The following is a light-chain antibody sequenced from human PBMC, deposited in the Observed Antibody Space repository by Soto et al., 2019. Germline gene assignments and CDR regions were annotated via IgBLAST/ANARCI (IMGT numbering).Light chain of an antibody. J-gene: IGKJ1*01. Sequence: EIVMTQSPATLSVSPGERATLSCRASPSVSSNFAWYQQKPGQAPRLLIYGASTRATGIPARFSGGGSGTEFTLTISGLQSEDFAVYCCQQYNNWPRTFGQGTKVEIK. CDR1: PSVSSN. V-gene: IGKV3D-15*01. CDR2: GAS. CDR3: QQYNNWPRT.